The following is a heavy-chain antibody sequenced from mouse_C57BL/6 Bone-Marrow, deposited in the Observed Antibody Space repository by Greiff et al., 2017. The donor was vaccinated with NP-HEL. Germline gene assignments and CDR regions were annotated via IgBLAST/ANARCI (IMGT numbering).Heavy chain of an antibody. V-gene: IGHV3-6*01. CDR3: ASVDYGKYPFAY. J-gene: IGHJ3*01. CDR1: GYSITSGYY. CDR2: ISYDGSN. Sequence: EVQLQQSGPGLVKPSQSLSLTCSVTGYSITSGYYWNWLRQFPGNKLEWMGYISYDGSNNYNPSLKNRISITSDTTKNQFFLKLNSVTTEDTASYSCASVDYGKYPFAYWGQGTLVTVSA. D-gene: IGHD1-1*01.